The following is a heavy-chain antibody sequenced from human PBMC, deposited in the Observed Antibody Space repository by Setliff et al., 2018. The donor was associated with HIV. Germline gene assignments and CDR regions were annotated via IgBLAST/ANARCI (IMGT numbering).Heavy chain of an antibody. V-gene: IGHV1-2*06. Sequence: ASVKVSCKASGYTFTGYFIHWVRRAPGQGLEWMGRINPNTGDTNYAQKFQDRVTMTRDTSINTAYMELSRLRSDDTAVYYCAREYDVLTGYYISAFDIWGQGTMVT. CDR1: GYTFTGYF. CDR2: INPNTGDT. CDR3: AREYDVLTGYYISAFDI. J-gene: IGHJ3*02. D-gene: IGHD3-9*01.